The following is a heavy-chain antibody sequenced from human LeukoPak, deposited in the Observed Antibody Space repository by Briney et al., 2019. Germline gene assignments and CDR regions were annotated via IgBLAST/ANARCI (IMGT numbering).Heavy chain of an antibody. CDR3: ARLAVSAKAAGDDY. CDR1: GYTFTSFG. J-gene: IGHJ4*02. CDR2: ISAYNGNT. D-gene: IGHD6-13*01. V-gene: IGHV1-18*01. Sequence: ASVKVSCKASGYTFTSFGFNWMRQAPGQGLEWMGWISAYNGNTNYAQKLQGRVTITADESTSTAYMELSSLRSEDTAVYYCARLAVSAKAAGDDYWGQGTLVTVSS.